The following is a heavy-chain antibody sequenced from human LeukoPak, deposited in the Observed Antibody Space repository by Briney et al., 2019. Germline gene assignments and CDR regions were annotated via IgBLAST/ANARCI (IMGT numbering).Heavy chain of an antibody. V-gene: IGHV5-51*01. Sequence: GESLKISCMASRYTFSNFWIGWVRQKSGKGLEFMGVLYPGDSDTTYSPSFQGQVTVSADRSIRTTYLQWTSLEASDSAIYYCARGRGGFSGFENFDYWGQGTMVTVS. J-gene: IGHJ4*02. CDR1: RYTFSNFW. CDR3: ARGRGGFSGFENFDY. D-gene: IGHD5-12*01. CDR2: LYPGDSDT.